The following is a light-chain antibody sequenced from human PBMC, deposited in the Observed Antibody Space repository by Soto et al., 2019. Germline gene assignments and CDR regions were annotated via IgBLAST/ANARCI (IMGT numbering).Light chain of an antibody. CDR3: QQYISQPQT. Sequence: DIQMTQSPSTLSASVGDRVTITLRASQTISNWLAWYQPKPGKAPKFLIYDASRLESGVPSRFRGSGSGTKVTLTISSLQPDAFATEAYQQYISQPQTFGPWTKVEIK. CDR2: DAS. J-gene: IGKJ1*01. CDR1: QTISNW. V-gene: IGKV1-5*01.